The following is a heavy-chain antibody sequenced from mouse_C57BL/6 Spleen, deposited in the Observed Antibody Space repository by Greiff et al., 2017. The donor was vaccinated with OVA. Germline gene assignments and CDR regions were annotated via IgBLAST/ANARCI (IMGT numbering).Heavy chain of an antibody. V-gene: IGHV1-66*01. J-gene: IGHJ3*01. Sequence: QVQLQQSGPELVKPGASVKISCKASGYSFTSYYIHWVKQRPGQGLEWIGWIYPGSGNTKYNEKFKGKATLTADTSSSTAYMQLSSLTSEDSAVYYCARGGYYEGFAYWGQGTLVTVSA. D-gene: IGHD2-3*01. CDR1: GYSFTSYY. CDR3: ARGGYYEGFAY. CDR2: IYPGSGNT.